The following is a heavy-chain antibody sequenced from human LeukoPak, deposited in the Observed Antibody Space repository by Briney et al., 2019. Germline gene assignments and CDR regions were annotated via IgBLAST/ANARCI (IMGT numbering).Heavy chain of an antibody. CDR3: ARIRAVAGTVRYYFDY. J-gene: IGHJ4*02. CDR2: ISSSGSTI. D-gene: IGHD6-19*01. V-gene: IGHV3-48*03. Sequence: QPGESLKISCAASGFTFSSYEMNWVRQAPGKGLEWVSYISSSGSTIYYADSVKGRFTISRDNAKSSLYLQMNSLRAEDTALYYCARIRAVAGTVRYYFDYWGQGTLVTVSS. CDR1: GFTFSSYE.